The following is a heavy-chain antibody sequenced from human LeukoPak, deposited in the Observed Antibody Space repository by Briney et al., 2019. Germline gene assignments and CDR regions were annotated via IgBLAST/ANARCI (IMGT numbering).Heavy chain of an antibody. J-gene: IGHJ4*02. CDR1: GYTFTAHY. D-gene: IGHD4-17*01. CDR2: ITPNSGGT. Sequence: ASLKGSCKAFGYTFTAHYLQWVRQAPGQGVEWMGLITPNSGGTNYAQKFQGRVTMTRDTSISTAYMELSRLRSDDTAVYYCARDSDYGDYSSDYWGQGTLVTVSS. CDR3: ARDSDYGDYSSDY. V-gene: IGHV1-2*02.